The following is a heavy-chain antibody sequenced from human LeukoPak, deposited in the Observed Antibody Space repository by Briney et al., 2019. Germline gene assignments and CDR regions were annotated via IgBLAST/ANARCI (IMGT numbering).Heavy chain of an antibody. Sequence: GESLKISCKGSGYSFNSYWIGWVRQMPGKGVEGMGIIYPGDSDTRYSPSFQGQVTISADKSISTAYLQWSSLKASDTAMYYCARHGEQLLRKVTSDYYYGMDVWGQGTTVTVSS. V-gene: IGHV5-51*01. CDR3: ARHGEQLLRKVTSDYYYGMDV. D-gene: IGHD5-18*01. J-gene: IGHJ6*02. CDR2: IYPGDSDT. CDR1: GYSFNSYW.